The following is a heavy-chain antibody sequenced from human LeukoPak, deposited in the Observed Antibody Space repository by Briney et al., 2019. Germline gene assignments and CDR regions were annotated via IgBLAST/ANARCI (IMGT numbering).Heavy chain of an antibody. V-gene: IGHV4-59*01. Sequence: PSETLSLTCTVSGGSISNYYWSWIRQPPGKGLEWIGYIYYSGSTNYKSSLKSRITISVDTSKNQISLKLSSVTAADTAVYYCARDSNDSSIPCFDYWGQGSLVTVSS. CDR3: ARDSNDSSIPCFDY. CDR1: GGSISNYY. D-gene: IGHD3-22*01. J-gene: IGHJ4*02. CDR2: IYYSGST.